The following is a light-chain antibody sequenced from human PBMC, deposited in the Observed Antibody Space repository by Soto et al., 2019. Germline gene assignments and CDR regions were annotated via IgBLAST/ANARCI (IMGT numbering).Light chain of an antibody. CDR2: DVS. CDR3: SSYSSSTTLVV. J-gene: IGLJ2*01. V-gene: IGLV2-14*01. CDR1: KSDVGGYNY. Sequence: QSALTQPASVSGSPGQSITISCTGTKSDVGGYNYISWYQQHPGKAPQLMIYDVSNRPSGVSNRFSGSKSGNTASLTISGLQAEDEADYYCSSYSSSTTLVVFGGGTKLTVL.